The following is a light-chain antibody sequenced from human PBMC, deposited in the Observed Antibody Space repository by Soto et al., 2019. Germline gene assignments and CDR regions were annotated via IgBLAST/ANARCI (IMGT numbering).Light chain of an antibody. Sequence: EIVLTQSPATLSLSPGERATLFCRASQSIATSQLVWYQQKPGQAPRLLIGASTRATGIPDRFSDSGSGTDFTLTISRLEPEDFAVYYCQQFAASPRTFGQGTTVEIK. V-gene: IGKV3-20*01. J-gene: IGKJ1*01. CDR3: QQFAASPRT. CDR1: QSIATSQ. CDR2: GAS.